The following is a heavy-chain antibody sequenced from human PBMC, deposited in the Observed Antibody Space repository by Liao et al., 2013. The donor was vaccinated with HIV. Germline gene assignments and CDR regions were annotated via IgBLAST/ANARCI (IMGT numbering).Heavy chain of an antibody. Sequence: QLQLQESGPGLVKPSETLSLTCTVSGGSISSSSFYWGWIRQPPGKGLEWIGSIYYSGSTNYNPSLKSRVTISVDTSKNQFSLKLSSVTAADTAVYYCARANFYDFWSYAFDIWGQGTMVTVSS. J-gene: IGHJ3*02. CDR2: IYYSGST. V-gene: IGHV4-39*07. D-gene: IGHD3-3*01. CDR1: GGSISSSSFY. CDR3: ARANFYDFWSYAFDI.